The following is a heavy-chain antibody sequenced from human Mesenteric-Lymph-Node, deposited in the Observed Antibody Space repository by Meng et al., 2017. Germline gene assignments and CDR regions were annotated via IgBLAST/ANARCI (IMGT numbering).Heavy chain of an antibody. CDR1: GYTFTGYY. J-gene: IGHJ5*02. Sequence: ASVKVSCKASGYTFTGYYMHWVRQAPGQGLEWMGWINPNSGGTNYAQKFQGRVTMTEDTSTDTAYMELSSLRSEDTAVYYCATDRDYGDYGVFSRWFDPWGQGTLVTVSS. CDR3: ATDRDYGDYGVFSRWFDP. V-gene: IGHV1-2*02. D-gene: IGHD4-17*01. CDR2: INPNSGGT.